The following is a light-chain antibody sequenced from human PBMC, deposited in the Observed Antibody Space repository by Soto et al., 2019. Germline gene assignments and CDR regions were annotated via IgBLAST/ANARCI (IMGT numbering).Light chain of an antibody. CDR1: RSDVGSRDS. CDR3: ASYTTTNTLV. J-gene: IGLJ3*02. V-gene: IGLV2-14*03. Sequence: QSVLTQPASVSGSLGQSIAISCTGTRSDVGSRDSVSWYQHHPGKAPKLMIYDVNVRPSGVSHRFSGFKSGNTASLTISGLQAEDEADYSCASYTTTNTLVFGGGTKLTVL. CDR2: DVN.